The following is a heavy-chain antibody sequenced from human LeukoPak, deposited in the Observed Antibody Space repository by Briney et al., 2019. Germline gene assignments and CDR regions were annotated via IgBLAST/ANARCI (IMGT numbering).Heavy chain of an antibody. V-gene: IGHV4-59*01. J-gene: IGHJ3*01. CDR3: ARISSSNWYNERGAFDV. CDR1: GGSIYTYY. CDR2: VYYTGST. D-gene: IGHD6-13*01. Sequence: SETLSLTCTVSGGSIYTYYWNWIRQPPGKGLEWIGFVYYTGSTNYSPSLKSRVTISVDTSKNQFSLKLRSVTAADTAVYYCARISSSNWYNERGAFDVWGQGTMVTVSS.